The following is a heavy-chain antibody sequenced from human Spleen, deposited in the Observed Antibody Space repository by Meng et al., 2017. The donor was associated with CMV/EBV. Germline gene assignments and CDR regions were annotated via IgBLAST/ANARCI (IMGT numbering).Heavy chain of an antibody. CDR3: ARGPHAISSYYYGMDV. D-gene: IGHD2-21*01. CDR2: ISHSGTI. CDR1: GFTFRSYE. J-gene: IGHJ6*02. Sequence: GESLKISCAASGFTFRSYEMNWIRQAPGKGLEWVSYISHSGTIYYADSVKGRFTISRDNAKNSLYLQMNSLRAEDTAVYYCARGPHAISSYYYGMDVWGQGTTVTVSS. V-gene: IGHV3-48*03.